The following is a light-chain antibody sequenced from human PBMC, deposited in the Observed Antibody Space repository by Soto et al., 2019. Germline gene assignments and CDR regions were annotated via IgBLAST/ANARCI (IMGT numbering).Light chain of an antibody. CDR2: LNSDGSH. J-gene: IGLJ3*02. CDR3: QTWGTGIWV. V-gene: IGLV4-69*01. Sequence: QPVLTQSPSASASLGASVKLTCTLSSGHSSYAIAWHQQQPEKGPRYLMKLNSDGSHSKGDGIPDRFSGSSSGAERYLTISRLQSEDEADYDCQTWGTGIWVFGGGTKLTVL. CDR1: SGHSSYA.